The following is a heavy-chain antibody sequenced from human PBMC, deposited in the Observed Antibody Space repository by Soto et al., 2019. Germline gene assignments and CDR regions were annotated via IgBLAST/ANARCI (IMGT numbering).Heavy chain of an antibody. V-gene: IGHV3-74*01. CDR1: GFTFSSYW. CDR2: INGDGSST. CDR3: ARVSVVEEGGYDY. D-gene: IGHD2-15*01. Sequence: GGSLRLSCAASGFTFSSYWMHWVRQAPGKGLVWVSRINGDGSSTSYADSVKGRFTISRDNAKNTLYLQMNSLRAEDTAVYYCARVSVVEEGGYDYWGQGTLVTVSS. J-gene: IGHJ4*02.